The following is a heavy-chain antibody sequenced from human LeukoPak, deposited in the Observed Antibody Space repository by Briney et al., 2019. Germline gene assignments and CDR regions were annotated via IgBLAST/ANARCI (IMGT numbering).Heavy chain of an antibody. CDR2: ISGIGGST. Sequence: GGSLRLSCAASGFTFSSYAMSWVRQAPGKGLEWVSAISGIGGSTYYEDSVKGRFTISRDNSKNTLYLQMNSLRAEDTAVYYCAKSTAMVLDAFDIWGQGTMVTVSS. D-gene: IGHD5-18*01. CDR3: AKSTAMVLDAFDI. V-gene: IGHV3-23*01. CDR1: GFTFSSYA. J-gene: IGHJ3*02.